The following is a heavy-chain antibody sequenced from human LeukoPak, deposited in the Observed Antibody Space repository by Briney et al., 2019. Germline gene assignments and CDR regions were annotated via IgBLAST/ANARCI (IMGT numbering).Heavy chain of an antibody. Sequence: GGSLRLSCAASGFTVSSNYMSWVRQAPGKGLEWVAVISYDGSNKYYADSVKGRFTISRDNSKNTLYLQMNSLRAEDTAVYYCARDSSGWYFDYWGQGTLVTVSS. V-gene: IGHV3-30-3*01. CDR2: ISYDGSNK. CDR3: ARDSSGWYFDY. CDR1: GFTVSSNY. J-gene: IGHJ4*02. D-gene: IGHD6-19*01.